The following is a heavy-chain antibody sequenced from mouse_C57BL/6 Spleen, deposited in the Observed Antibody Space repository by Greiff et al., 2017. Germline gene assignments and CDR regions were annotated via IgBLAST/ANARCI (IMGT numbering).Heavy chain of an antibody. CDR3: ARGITTVVATRDYYAMDY. CDR1: GYAFSSSW. D-gene: IGHD1-1*01. V-gene: IGHV1-82*01. CDR2: IYPGDGDT. Sequence: VQGVESGPELVKPGASVKISCKASGYAFSSSWMNWVKQRPGKGLEWIGRIYPGDGDTNYNGKFKGKATLTADKSSSTAYMQLSSLTSEDSAVYFCARGITTVVATRDYYAMDYWGQGTSVTVSS. J-gene: IGHJ4*01.